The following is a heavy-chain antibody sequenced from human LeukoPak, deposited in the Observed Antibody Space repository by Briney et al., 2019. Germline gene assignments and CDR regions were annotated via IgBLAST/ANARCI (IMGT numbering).Heavy chain of an antibody. J-gene: IGHJ4*02. CDR2: ISTSSSTM. D-gene: IGHD5-12*01. CDR1: GFTFSIYN. Sequence: GGSLRLSCAASGFTFSIYNMNWVRQAPGKGLEWVSYISTSSSTMYYADSVRGRFTISRDDAKSSLYLQMNSLRAEDAAVYSCARESNSGYHSGGPRYWGLGTLVTVSS. V-gene: IGHV3-48*01. CDR3: ARESNSGYHSGGPRY.